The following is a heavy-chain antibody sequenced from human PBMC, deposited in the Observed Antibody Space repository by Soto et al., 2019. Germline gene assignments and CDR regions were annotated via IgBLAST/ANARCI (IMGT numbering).Heavy chain of an antibody. V-gene: IGHV1-69*02. CDR3: ARSRTAMVPNWFAP. J-gene: IGHJ5*02. CDR2: IIPILGIA. CDR1: GGTFSSYT. D-gene: IGHD5-18*01. Sequence: QVQLVQSGAEVKKPGSSVKVSCKASGGTFSSYTISWVRQAPGQGLEWMGRIIPILGIANYAQKFQGRVTITADKSTSKAYMEQSSLRSEDTAVYYCARSRTAMVPNWFAPWGQGTLLTVSS.